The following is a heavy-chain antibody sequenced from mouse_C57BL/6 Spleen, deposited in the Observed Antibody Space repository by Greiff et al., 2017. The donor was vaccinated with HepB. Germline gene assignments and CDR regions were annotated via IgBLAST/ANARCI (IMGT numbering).Heavy chain of an antibody. D-gene: IGHD2-4*01. J-gene: IGHJ4*01. CDR2: IYPRSGNT. CDR3: ARFHYDVPGYYAMDY. Sequence: LVESGAELARPGASVKLSCKASGYTFTSYGISWVKQRTGQGLEWIGEIYPRSGNTYYNEKFKGKATLTADKSSSTAYMELRSLTSEDSAVYFCARFHYDVPGYYAMDYWGQGTSVTVSS. CDR1: GYTFTSYG. V-gene: IGHV1-81*01.